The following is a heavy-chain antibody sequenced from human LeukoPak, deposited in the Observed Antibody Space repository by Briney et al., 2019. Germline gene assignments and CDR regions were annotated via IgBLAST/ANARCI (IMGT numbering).Heavy chain of an antibody. CDR2: IRYDGSNE. J-gene: IGHJ4*02. Sequence: GGSLRLSWAASGFTFSSYDMRWVRQAPGKGPEWVAIIRYDGSNENYADSVKGRFTISRDNSKKTLYLQMNSLRAEDTAVYYCARSPYNLDYWGQGTLVTVSS. CDR3: ARSPYNLDY. D-gene: IGHD1-1*01. V-gene: IGHV3-33*01. CDR1: GFTFSSYD.